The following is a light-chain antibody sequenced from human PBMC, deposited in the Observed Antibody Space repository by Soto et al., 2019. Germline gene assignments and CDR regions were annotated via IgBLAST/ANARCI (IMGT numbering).Light chain of an antibody. Sequence: QLVLTQSSSASASLGSSVKLTCTLSSGHSSYIIAWHQQQPGKAPRYLMKLEGSGSYNKGSGVPDRFSGSSSGADRYLTISNLQFEDEADYYCETWDSNTRVFGGGNKLTV. J-gene: IGLJ2*01. CDR3: ETWDSNTRV. V-gene: IGLV4-60*02. CDR2: LEGSGSY. CDR1: SGHSSYI.